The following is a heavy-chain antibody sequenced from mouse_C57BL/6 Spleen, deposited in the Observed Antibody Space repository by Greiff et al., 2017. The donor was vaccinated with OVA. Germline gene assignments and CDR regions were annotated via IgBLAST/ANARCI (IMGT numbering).Heavy chain of an antibody. J-gene: IGHJ2*01. Sequence: VQLQQPGPELVKPGASVKLSCKASGYTFTSYWMHWVKQRPGQGLEWIGNINPSNGGTNYNEKFKSKATLTVDKSSSTAYMQLSSLTSEDSAVYYCASYYYGSSFYFDYWGQGTTLTVSS. CDR3: ASYYYGSSFYFDY. CDR2: INPSNGGT. CDR1: GYTFTSYW. D-gene: IGHD1-1*01. V-gene: IGHV1-53*01.